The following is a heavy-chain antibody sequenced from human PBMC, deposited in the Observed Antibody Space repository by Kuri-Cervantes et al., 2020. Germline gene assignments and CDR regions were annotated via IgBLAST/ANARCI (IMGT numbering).Heavy chain of an antibody. CDR2: IYYSGST. Sequence: SETLSLTCTVSGGSISSGGYYWSWIRQHPGKGLEWIGYIYYSGSTYYNPSLKSRVTISVDTSKNQFSLKLSSVTAADTAVYYCARALPKYCSSTSCYTNWFDPWGQGTRVTVSS. CDR1: GGSISSGGYY. D-gene: IGHD2-2*02. J-gene: IGHJ5*02. CDR3: ARALPKYCSSTSCYTNWFDP. V-gene: IGHV4-31*03.